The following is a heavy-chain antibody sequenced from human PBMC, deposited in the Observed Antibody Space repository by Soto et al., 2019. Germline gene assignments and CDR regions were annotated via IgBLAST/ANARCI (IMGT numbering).Heavy chain of an antibody. CDR2: ISDSGDRI. J-gene: IGHJ4*02. D-gene: IGHD3-10*01. V-gene: IGHV3-23*01. CDR3: AKGKYYYGSGSFGDY. CDR1: GFVFSNFV. Sequence: EVQLLESGGGLVQPGGSLRVSCAASGFVFSNFVMSWVRQAPGKGLQWVSGISDSGDRIYYADSVKGRFTISSDNSKNTLYRQMNSLRAEDTAVYYWAKGKYYYGSGSFGDYWGQGTLVTFSS.